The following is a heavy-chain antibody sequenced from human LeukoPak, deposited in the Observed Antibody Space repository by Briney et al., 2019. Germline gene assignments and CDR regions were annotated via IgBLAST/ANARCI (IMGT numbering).Heavy chain of an antibody. CDR1: GGSISSYY. D-gene: IGHD5-18*01. V-gene: IGHV4-59*08. Sequence: SETLSLTCTVSGGSISSYYWSWIRQPPGKGLEWIGYIYYSGSTNYNPSLKSRVTISVDTSKNQFSLKLSSVTAADTAVYYCARVTRSHAFDIWGQGTMVTVSS. CDR2: IYYSGST. CDR3: ARVTRSHAFDI. J-gene: IGHJ3*02.